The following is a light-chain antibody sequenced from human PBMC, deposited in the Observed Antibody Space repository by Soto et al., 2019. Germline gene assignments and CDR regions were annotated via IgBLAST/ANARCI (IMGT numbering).Light chain of an antibody. Sequence: EIVLTQSPGTLSLSPVERATLSCRASQSMNSRYIAWYQQKPGQAPRLLIYGASSRATGIPDRFSGSGSGTDFTLSISRLDPEDFAVYYCQQSGSSPGFTFVPGTKVDIK. CDR2: GAS. CDR1: QSMNSRY. J-gene: IGKJ3*01. CDR3: QQSGSSPGFT. V-gene: IGKV3-20*01.